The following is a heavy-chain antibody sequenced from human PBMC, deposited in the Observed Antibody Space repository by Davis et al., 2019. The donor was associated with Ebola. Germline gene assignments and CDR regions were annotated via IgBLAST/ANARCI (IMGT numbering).Heavy chain of an antibody. D-gene: IGHD4-11*01. CDR3: ARALTTVTTVHSPYYYYYGMDV. Sequence: GSLRLSCTVSGGSISSSYWSWIRQPPGKGLEWIGYIYYSGSTNYNPSLKSRVTISVDTSKNQFSLKLSSVTAADTAVYYCARALTTVTTVHSPYYYYYGMDVWGQGTTVTVSS. CDR2: IYYSGST. J-gene: IGHJ6*02. CDR1: GGSISSSY. V-gene: IGHV4-59*01.